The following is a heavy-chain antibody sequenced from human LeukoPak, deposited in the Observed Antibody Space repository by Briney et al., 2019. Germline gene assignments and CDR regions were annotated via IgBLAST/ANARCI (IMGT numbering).Heavy chain of an antibody. V-gene: IGHV4-39*01. CDR2: IYYSGST. CDR1: GGSISSSSYY. D-gene: IGHD3-22*01. CDR3: ASTDYYDSSGPFDY. Sequence: PSETLSLTCTVSGGSISSSSYYWGWIRQPPGKGLEWIGSIYYSGSTYYNPSLKSRVTISVDTSKNQFSLKLSSVTAADTAVYYCASTDYYDSSGPFDYWGRGTLVTVSS. J-gene: IGHJ4*02.